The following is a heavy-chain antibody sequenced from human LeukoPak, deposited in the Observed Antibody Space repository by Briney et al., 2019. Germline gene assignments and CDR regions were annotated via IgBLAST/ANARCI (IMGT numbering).Heavy chain of an antibody. V-gene: IGHV3-23*01. Sequence: GGSLRLSCAASGFTFSSYAMSWVRQAPGKGLEWVSAISGSGGSTYYADSVKGRFTISRDNSKNTLYLQMNSLRAEDTAVYYCAKEGGTMVRGAYYFDYWGQGTPVTVSS. CDR1: GFTFSSYA. CDR3: AKEGGTMVRGAYYFDY. J-gene: IGHJ4*02. D-gene: IGHD3-10*01. CDR2: ISGSGGST.